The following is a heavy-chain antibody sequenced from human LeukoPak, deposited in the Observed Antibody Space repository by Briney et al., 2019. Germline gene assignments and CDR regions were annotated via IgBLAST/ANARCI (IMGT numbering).Heavy chain of an antibody. CDR2: INTGTGNP. Sequence: ASVKVSCKASGYTFTNYAMNWVRQAPGQGLEWMGWINTGTGNPTYAQGFTRRLVFSLDTSASTAYLQISSLKAEDTAVYYCARTLFGDQYQLLHNWFDPWGQGTLVTVSS. D-gene: IGHD2-2*01. CDR1: GYTFTNYA. CDR3: ARTLFGDQYQLLHNWFDP. J-gene: IGHJ5*02. V-gene: IGHV7-4-1*02.